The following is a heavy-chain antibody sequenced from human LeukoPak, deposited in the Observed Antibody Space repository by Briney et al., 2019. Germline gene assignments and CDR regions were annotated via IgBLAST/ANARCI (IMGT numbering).Heavy chain of an antibody. Sequence: GGSLRLSCAASGFTFDDYAMHWVRQAPGKGLEWVSGISWNSGSIGYADSVEGRFTISRDNAKNSLYLQMNSLRAEDTALYYCAKGAVAGTGYFDYWGQGTLVTVSS. CDR3: AKGAVAGTGYFDY. D-gene: IGHD6-19*01. CDR1: GFTFDDYA. J-gene: IGHJ4*02. V-gene: IGHV3-9*01. CDR2: ISWNSGSI.